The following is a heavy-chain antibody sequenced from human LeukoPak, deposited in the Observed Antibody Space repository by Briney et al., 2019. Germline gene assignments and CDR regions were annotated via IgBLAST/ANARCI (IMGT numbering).Heavy chain of an antibody. V-gene: IGHV3-43*02. CDR2: ISKDGGNK. Sequence: GGSLRLSCAASGFTFDEHDMYWVRQVPGKGLEWVCLISKDGGNKHYADSAKGRFSISRDNNRNSLSLQMNSLRSEDTALYFCAKRPGAPNNFDYWGQGALVTVSS. D-gene: IGHD1-1*01. CDR3: AKRPGAPNNFDY. CDR1: GFTFDEHD. J-gene: IGHJ4*02.